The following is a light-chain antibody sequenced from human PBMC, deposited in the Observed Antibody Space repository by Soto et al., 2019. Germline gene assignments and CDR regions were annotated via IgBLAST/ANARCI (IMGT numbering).Light chain of an antibody. Sequence: QSVLTQPPSASGTPGQRVTISCSGSSSNIGTNTVNWYQHLPGSAPKLLIFSNNQRPSGVPDRFSGSKSGTSASLAISGLQTDDEADYYCVAWDGSLNVVLFGGGTKLTVL. J-gene: IGLJ2*01. CDR1: SSNIGTNT. CDR3: VAWDGSLNVVL. V-gene: IGLV1-44*01. CDR2: SNN.